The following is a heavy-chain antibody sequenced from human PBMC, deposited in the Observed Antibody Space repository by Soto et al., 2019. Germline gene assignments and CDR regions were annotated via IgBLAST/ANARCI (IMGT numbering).Heavy chain of an antibody. V-gene: IGHV3-23*01. D-gene: IGHD3-9*01. Sequence: EVQLLESGGGLVQPGGSLGLSCAASGFTFSSYAMSWVRQAPGKGLEWVSAISGSGGSTYYADSVKGRFTISRDNSKNTLYLQMNSLRAEDTAVYYCAKNVWGITIFGGMDVWGQGTTVTVSS. CDR1: GFTFSSYA. CDR3: AKNVWGITIFGGMDV. CDR2: ISGSGGST. J-gene: IGHJ6*02.